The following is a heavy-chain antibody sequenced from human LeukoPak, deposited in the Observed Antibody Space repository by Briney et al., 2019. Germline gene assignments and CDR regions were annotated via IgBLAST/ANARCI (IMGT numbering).Heavy chain of an antibody. J-gene: IGHJ5*02. Sequence: SQTLSLTCAISGDSVSSNSAAWKWIRQSPSRGLEWLGRTYYRSKWYNDYAVSVKSRITINPDTSKNQFSLQLNSVTPEDTAVYYCARGGYSGYDGANWFDPWGQGTLVTVSS. V-gene: IGHV6-1*01. CDR3: ARGGYSGYDGANWFDP. D-gene: IGHD5-12*01. CDR2: TYYRSKWYN. CDR1: GDSVSSNSAA.